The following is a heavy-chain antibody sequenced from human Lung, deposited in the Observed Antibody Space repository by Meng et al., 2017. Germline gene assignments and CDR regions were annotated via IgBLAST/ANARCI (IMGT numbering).Heavy chain of an antibody. CDR2: IYHSGST. Sequence: QVQLRVSGPGLLKPSGTLSLTCAVSGCSISSDNWWSWVRQHPGKGLEWIGEIYHSGSTNYNPSLKSRITISVDKPKNQFSLTLSSVTAADTAVYYCTKNDFYCLGYWGQGTLVTVSS. CDR1: GCSISSDNW. CDR3: TKNDFYCLGY. J-gene: IGHJ4*02. D-gene: IGHD2-21*01. V-gene: IGHV4-4*02.